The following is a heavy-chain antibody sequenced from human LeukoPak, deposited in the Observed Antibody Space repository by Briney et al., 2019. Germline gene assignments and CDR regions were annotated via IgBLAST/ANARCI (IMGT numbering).Heavy chain of an antibody. D-gene: IGHD3-22*01. CDR3: ARDRSGFFYY. CDR1: RYTFTGYY. CDR2: INPNSGGT. J-gene: IGHJ4*02. Sequence: EASVKVSSKASRYTFTGYYMPWVRQTPGQRLEWMGWINPNSGGTNSTQKFQGRVTMTRDTSISTAYMALSRLRSDAPALYYCARDRSGFFYYWGQGTLVTVSS. V-gene: IGHV1-2*02.